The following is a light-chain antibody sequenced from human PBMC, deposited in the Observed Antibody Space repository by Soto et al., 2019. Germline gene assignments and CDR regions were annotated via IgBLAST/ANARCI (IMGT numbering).Light chain of an antibody. CDR2: GNS. CDR1: SSSIGAGYD. CDR3: QSYDSSLSGSYV. Sequence: QSALTQPPPVSGAPGQRVTISCTGSSSSIGAGYDVHWYQQLPGTAPKLLIYGNSNRPSGVPDRFSGSKSGTSASLAITGLQAEDEADYYCQSYDSSLSGSYVFGTGTKVTVL. V-gene: IGLV1-40*01. J-gene: IGLJ1*01.